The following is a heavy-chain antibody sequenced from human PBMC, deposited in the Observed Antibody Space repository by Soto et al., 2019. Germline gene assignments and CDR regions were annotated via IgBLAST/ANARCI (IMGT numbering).Heavy chain of an antibody. CDR3: ARDAVPSCFDY. V-gene: IGHV3-30*04. J-gene: IGHJ4*02. CDR2: MSFDGSNK. Sequence: QVQLVESGGGVVQPGRSLRLSCAASGFTFSSYAMHWVRQAPGKGLEWVAVMSFDGSNKYYADSVKGRFTISRDNSRNTLYLQMNSLRAEDTAVYYCARDAVPSCFDYWGQGTLVTVSS. CDR1: GFTFSSYA.